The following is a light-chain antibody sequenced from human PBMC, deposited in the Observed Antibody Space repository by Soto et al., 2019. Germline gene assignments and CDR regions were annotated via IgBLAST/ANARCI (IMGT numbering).Light chain of an antibody. J-gene: IGKJ5*01. CDR3: QQYENLPT. Sequence: DIQMTQSPSTLSASVGDRVAITCRASQSIPTWLALYQHKPGEAPRLLILDASNLESGVPSRFRGSGSGTDFTFTISRLQPEDIATYYCQQYENLPTFGQGTRLEIK. CDR1: QSIPTW. CDR2: DAS. V-gene: IGKV1-5*01.